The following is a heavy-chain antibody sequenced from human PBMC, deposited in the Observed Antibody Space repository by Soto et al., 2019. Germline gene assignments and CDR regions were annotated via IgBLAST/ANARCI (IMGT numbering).Heavy chain of an antibody. D-gene: IGHD6-13*01. CDR2: ISDDGSNK. CDR3: ARDRFASSWSYFDY. Sequence: QVQLVESGGGVVQPGRSLRLSCAASGFTFSNYALHWVRQAPGKGLEWVAVISDDGSNKYYADSVKGRFTISRDNSKNTLYLQMNSLRAEGTAMYYCARDRFASSWSYFDYWGQGTPVTVSS. V-gene: IGHV3-30-3*01. J-gene: IGHJ4*02. CDR1: GFTFSNYA.